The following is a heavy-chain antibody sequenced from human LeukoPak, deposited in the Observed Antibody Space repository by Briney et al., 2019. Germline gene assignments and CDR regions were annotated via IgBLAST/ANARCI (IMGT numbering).Heavy chain of an antibody. CDR3: ARGYCSSTSCYAFSYYYYYGMDV. CDR1: GYTFTSYG. J-gene: IGHJ6*02. CDR2: ISAYNGNT. Sequence: ASVKVSCKASGYTFTSYGISWVRQAPGQGLEWMGWISAYNGNTNYEQKLQGRVTMTTDTSTSTAYLELRSLRSDDTAVYYCARGYCSSTSCYAFSYYYYYGMDVWGQGTTVTVSS. D-gene: IGHD2-2*01. V-gene: IGHV1-18*01.